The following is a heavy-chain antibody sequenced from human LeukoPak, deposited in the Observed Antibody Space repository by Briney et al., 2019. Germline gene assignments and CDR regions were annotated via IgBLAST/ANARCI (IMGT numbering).Heavy chain of an antibody. CDR2: IYYRGST. V-gene: IGHV4-59*08. CDR1: GGYISSYY. Sequence: SETLSLTCTVSGGYISSYYWSWIRQPPGKGLEWIGYIYYRGSTDYNPSLKSRVTISVDTSKNQFFLKLSSVTGADTAVYYCASGGNGDYYFDYWGQGTLVTVSS. CDR3: ASGGNGDYYFDY. D-gene: IGHD4-17*01. J-gene: IGHJ4*02.